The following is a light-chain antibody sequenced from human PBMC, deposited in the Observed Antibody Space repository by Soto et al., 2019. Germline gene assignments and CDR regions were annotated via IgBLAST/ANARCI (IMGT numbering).Light chain of an antibody. J-gene: IGKJ2*01. CDR2: GAS. CDR3: QQYNNWPPYT. CDR1: QSVSSN. Sequence: EIVMTQSPATLSVSPGERATLSCRASQSVSSNLAWYQQKPAQAPRLLIYGASTRATGIPARFSGSGSGTEFTLTISSLQSEDFAVYYCQQYNNWPPYTFGQGTKLE. V-gene: IGKV3-15*01.